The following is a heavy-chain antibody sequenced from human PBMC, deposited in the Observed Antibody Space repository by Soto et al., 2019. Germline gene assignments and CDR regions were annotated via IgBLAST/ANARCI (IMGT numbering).Heavy chain of an antibody. CDR3: ARGGGWRWTPP. CDR1: GGSLSGYY. V-gene: IGHV4-34*01. J-gene: IGHJ4*02. Sequence: QVQLQQRGAGLLKPSETLSLTCGVYGGSLSGYYWSWIRQLPGKGLEWIGEITPGGSAAYHPSLRRQAAISLDTAKNQISLEMNSVTVADTGVYYCARGGGWRWTPPWGQGTLVTVSS. D-gene: IGHD3-3*01. CDR2: ITPGGSA.